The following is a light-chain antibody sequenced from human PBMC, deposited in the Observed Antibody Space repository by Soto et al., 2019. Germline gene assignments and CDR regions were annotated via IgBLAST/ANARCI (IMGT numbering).Light chain of an antibody. Sequence: QSALTQPASVSGSPGQSITISCTGTSSDVGAYNFVSWYQHHPGRAPKVIIYEVTIRPSGVSNRFSGSKSGNTASLTISGLQAEDEADYYCSSYTTSGPDVFGSGTKGTVL. V-gene: IGLV2-14*01. J-gene: IGLJ1*01. CDR3: SSYTTSGPDV. CDR1: SSDVGAYNF. CDR2: EVT.